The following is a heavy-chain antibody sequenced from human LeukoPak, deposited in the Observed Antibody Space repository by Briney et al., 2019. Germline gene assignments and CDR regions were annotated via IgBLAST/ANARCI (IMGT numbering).Heavy chain of an antibody. CDR1: GGSICTYY. D-gene: IGHD4-17*01. CDR2: IYASGST. J-gene: IGHJ5*02. CDR3: ARDKAATGTYNWFDP. Sequence: SETLSLTCTVSGGSICTYYWSWIRQPAGKGLKCIGCIYASGSTNYNPSLKSRVTMSVDTSKNQFSLKLSSVTASDTAVYYCARDKAATGTYNWFDPWGQGTLVTVSS. V-gene: IGHV4-4*07.